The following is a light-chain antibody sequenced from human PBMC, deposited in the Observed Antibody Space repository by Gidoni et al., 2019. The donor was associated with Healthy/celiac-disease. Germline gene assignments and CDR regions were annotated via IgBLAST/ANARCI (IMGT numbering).Light chain of an antibody. J-gene: IGKJ3*01. V-gene: IGKV4-1*01. CDR1: QSVLYSSNNKNY. CDR2: WAS. Sequence: GERATINCKSSQSVLYSSNNKNYLAWYQQKPGQPPKLLIYWASTRESGVPDRFSGSGSGTDFTLTISSLQAEDVAVYYCQQYYSTPFGFGPXTKVDIK. CDR3: QQYYSTPFG.